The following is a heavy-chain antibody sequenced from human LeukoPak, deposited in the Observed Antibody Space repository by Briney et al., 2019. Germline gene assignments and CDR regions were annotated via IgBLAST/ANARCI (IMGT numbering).Heavy chain of an antibody. CDR3: ARVGGFGELS. Sequence: ASVKVSCKTSGYTFTAYYTLWVRQAPGQGPEWMGWINPNNGGTNYAQKFQGRVTMTRDTSISAAYMELSRLRSDDTAVYYCARVGGFGELSWGQGTLVSVPS. J-gene: IGHJ4*02. CDR1: GYTFTAYY. V-gene: IGHV1-2*02. D-gene: IGHD3-10*01. CDR2: INPNNGGT.